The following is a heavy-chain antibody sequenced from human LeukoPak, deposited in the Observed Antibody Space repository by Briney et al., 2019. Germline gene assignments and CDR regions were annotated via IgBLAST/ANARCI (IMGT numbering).Heavy chain of an antibody. D-gene: IGHD4/OR15-4a*01. Sequence: PGGSLRLSCAASGFTFSSYGMHWVRQAPGKGLEWVAVISYDGSNKYYADSVKGRFTISRDNSKNTLFLQMNSLRAEDTAVYYCAKEGVYGDYVGYWGQGTLVTVSS. CDR1: GFTFSSYG. CDR3: AKEGVYGDYVGY. CDR2: ISYDGSNK. V-gene: IGHV3-30*18. J-gene: IGHJ4*02.